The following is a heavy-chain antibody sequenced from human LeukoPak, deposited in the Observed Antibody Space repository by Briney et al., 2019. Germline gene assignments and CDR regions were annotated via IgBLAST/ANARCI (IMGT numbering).Heavy chain of an antibody. Sequence: GGSLRLSCAASGFSFSTYGMQWVRQAPGKGLEWVAFIQYDGSNKYYAESVRGRFTISRDNSKNTLYLQMNSLRAEDTAVYYCARSTVVTNHDYWGQGTLVTVSS. D-gene: IGHD4-23*01. CDR1: GFSFSTYG. CDR3: ARSTVVTNHDY. CDR2: IQYDGSNK. V-gene: IGHV3-30*02. J-gene: IGHJ4*02.